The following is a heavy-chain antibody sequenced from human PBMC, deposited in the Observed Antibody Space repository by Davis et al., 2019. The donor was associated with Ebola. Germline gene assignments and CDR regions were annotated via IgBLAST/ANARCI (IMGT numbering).Heavy chain of an antibody. CDR3: ARSDTAYVYDFWSGYQYYFDY. CDR2: ISSSGSTI. J-gene: IGHJ4*02. Sequence: GESLKISCAASGFTFSSYSMNWVRQAPGKGLEWVSSISSSGSTIYYADSVKGRFTISRDNAKNSLYLQMNSLRAEDTAVYYCARSDTAYVYDFWSGYQYYFDYWGQGTLVTVSS. CDR1: GFTFSSYS. V-gene: IGHV3-48*04. D-gene: IGHD3-3*01.